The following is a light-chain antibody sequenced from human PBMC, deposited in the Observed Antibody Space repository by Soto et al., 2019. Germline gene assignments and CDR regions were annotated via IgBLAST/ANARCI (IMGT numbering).Light chain of an antibody. CDR3: QQRSNWPLT. CDR2: DAS. J-gene: IGKJ4*01. CDR1: QSVSSY. Sequence: EIVLTQSPATLSLSPGETATLSCTANQSVSSYLAWYQQKPGQAPKLLIYDASTRASGIPARFSGSGSETDFTLTISSLEPEDFAVYYCQQRSNWPLTFGGGTKVDIK. V-gene: IGKV3-11*01.